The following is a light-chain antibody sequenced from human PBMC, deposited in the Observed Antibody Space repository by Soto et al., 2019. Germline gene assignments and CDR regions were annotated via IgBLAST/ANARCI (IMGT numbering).Light chain of an antibody. J-gene: IGKJ3*01. V-gene: IGKV3-15*01. CDR1: QSVTSN. Sequence: EVVMTQSPATLSVSPGERATLSCRASQSVTSNLAWYQLRPGQAPKLLICGASSRATGIPARFSGSGYGTEFTLNLSSLQSEDFALYYCQKYHKWPLITLGPGTMVDIK. CDR2: GAS. CDR3: QKYHKWPLIT.